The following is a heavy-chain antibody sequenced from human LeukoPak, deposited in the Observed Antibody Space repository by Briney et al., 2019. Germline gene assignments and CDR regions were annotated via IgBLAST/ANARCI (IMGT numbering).Heavy chain of an antibody. J-gene: IGHJ4*02. CDR2: INHSGST. Sequence: SETLSLTCAVYGGPFSGYYWSWIRQPPGKGLEWIGEINHSGSTNYNPSLKSRVTISVDTSKNQFSLKLSSVTAADTAVYYCASWGVTIFGVVIDYWGQGTLVTVSS. D-gene: IGHD3-3*01. CDR3: ASWGVTIFGVVIDY. V-gene: IGHV4-34*01. CDR1: GGPFSGYY.